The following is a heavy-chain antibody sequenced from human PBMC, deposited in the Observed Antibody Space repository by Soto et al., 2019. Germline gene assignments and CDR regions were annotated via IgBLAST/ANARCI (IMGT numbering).Heavy chain of an antibody. CDR3: ARDLPQWLVHLFYYYGMDV. CDR2: ISYDGSNK. J-gene: IGHJ6*02. Sequence: QVQLVESGGGVVQPGRSLRLSFAASGFTFSSYAMHWVRQAPGKGLEWVAVISYDGSNKYYADSVKGRFTISRDNSKNTLYLQMNSLRAEDTAVYYCARDLPQWLVHLFYYYGMDVWGQGTTVTVSS. D-gene: IGHD6-19*01. CDR1: GFTFSSYA. V-gene: IGHV3-30-3*01.